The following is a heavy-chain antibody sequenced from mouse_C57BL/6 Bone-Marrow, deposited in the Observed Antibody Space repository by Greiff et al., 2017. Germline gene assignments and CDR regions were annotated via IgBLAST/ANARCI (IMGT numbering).Heavy chain of an antibody. Sequence: QVQLKESGAELVRPGASVKLSCKASGYTFTDYYINWVKQRPGQGLEWIARIYPGSGNTYYNEKFKGKATLTAEKSSSTAYMQLSSLTSEDSAVFYCARSGPLGRSFDDWGQGTTLTVSS. V-gene: IGHV1-76*01. CDR3: ARSGPLGRSFDD. CDR2: IYPGSGNT. D-gene: IGHD4-1*01. J-gene: IGHJ2*01. CDR1: GYTFTDYY.